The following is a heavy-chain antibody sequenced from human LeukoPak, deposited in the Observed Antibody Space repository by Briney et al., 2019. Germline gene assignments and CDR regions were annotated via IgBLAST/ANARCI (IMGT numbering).Heavy chain of an antibody. Sequence: SETLSLTCAVYGGSFSGYYWSWIRQPPGKGLEWIGEINHSGSTNYNPSLKSRVTISVDTSKNQFSLKLSSVTAADTAVYYCARVWGFWSGYHFDYWGQGTLVTASS. CDR3: ARVWGFWSGYHFDY. V-gene: IGHV4-34*01. D-gene: IGHD3-3*01. J-gene: IGHJ4*02. CDR2: INHSGST. CDR1: GGSFSGYY.